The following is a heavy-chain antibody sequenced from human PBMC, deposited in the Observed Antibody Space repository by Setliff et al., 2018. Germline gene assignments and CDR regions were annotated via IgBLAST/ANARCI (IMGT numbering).Heavy chain of an antibody. CDR3: ARDDYDSGGYYYGSFDV. Sequence: SEPLSLTCSVSGGSISGGGYYWNWIRQPAGKGLEWIGRIFSGGSTTHYNPSLKSRLSMSIDTSKSQFSLRLSSVTAADTAVYYCARDDYDSGGYYYGSFDVWGQGTLVTVSS. V-gene: IGHV4-61*02. CDR2: IFSGGST. D-gene: IGHD3-22*01. J-gene: IGHJ3*01. CDR1: GGSISGGGYY.